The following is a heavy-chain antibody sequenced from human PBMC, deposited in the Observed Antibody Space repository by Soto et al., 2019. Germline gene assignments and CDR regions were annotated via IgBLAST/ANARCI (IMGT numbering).Heavy chain of an antibody. D-gene: IGHD2-21*01. Sequence: ASVKVSCKASGYNINSYDMNGVVQAAGQGREWMGWMNPKSGNTGFAEKFQGRVKMTWNTSTGTVYLEISSLRPEDTAVYFCARGLVDSGGNCFDSWGQGTQVTVS. J-gene: IGHJ4*02. V-gene: IGHV1-8*01. CDR2: MNPKSGNT. CDR3: ARGLVDSGGNCFDS. CDR1: GYNINSYD.